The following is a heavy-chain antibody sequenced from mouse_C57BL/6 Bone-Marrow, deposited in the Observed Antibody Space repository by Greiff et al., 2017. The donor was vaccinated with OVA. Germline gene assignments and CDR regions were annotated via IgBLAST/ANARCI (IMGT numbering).Heavy chain of an antibody. J-gene: IGHJ4*01. Sequence: EVQGVESGGGLVQPGGSMKLSCAASGFTFSDAWMDWVRQSPEKGLEWVAEIRNKANNHATYYAESVKGRFTISRDDSKSSVYLQMNSLRAEDTGIYYCTRLTAYAMDYWGQGTSVTVSS. CDR3: TRLTAYAMDY. CDR1: GFTFSDAW. D-gene: IGHD4-1*01. CDR2: IRNKANNHAT. V-gene: IGHV6-6*01.